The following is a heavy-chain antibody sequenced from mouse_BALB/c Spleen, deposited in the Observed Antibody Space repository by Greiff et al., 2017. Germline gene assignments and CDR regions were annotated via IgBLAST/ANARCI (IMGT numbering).Heavy chain of an antibody. CDR2: ILPGSGST. CDR3: ARDGSWLLNAY. CDR1: GYTFSSYW. Sequence: QVQLQQSGAELMKPGASVKISCKATGYTFSSYWIEWVKQRPGHGLEWIGEILPGSGSTNYNEKFKGKATFTADTSSNTAYMQLSSLTSEDSAVYYCARDGSWLLNAYWGQGTLVTVSA. V-gene: IGHV1-9*01. J-gene: IGHJ3*01. D-gene: IGHD2-3*01.